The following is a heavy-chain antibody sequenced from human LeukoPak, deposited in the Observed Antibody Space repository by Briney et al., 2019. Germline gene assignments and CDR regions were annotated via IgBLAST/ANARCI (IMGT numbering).Heavy chain of an antibody. CDR1: GFTFSSYG. CDR2: IRYDGSNK. D-gene: IGHD6-19*01. Sequence: GGSLRLSCAASGFTFSSYGMHWVRQAPGKGLEWVAFIRYDGSNKYYADSVKGRFTISRDNSKNTLYLQMNSLRAEDTAVYYCARGWWLVRYFDYWGQGTLVTVSS. V-gene: IGHV3-30*02. CDR3: ARGWWLVRYFDY. J-gene: IGHJ4*02.